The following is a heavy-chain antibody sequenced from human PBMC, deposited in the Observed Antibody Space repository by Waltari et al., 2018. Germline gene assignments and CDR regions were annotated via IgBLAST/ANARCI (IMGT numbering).Heavy chain of an antibody. CDR3: AHEGPFCSSTSCYSFDY. CDR2: MYWNDDK. Sequence: QITLKESGPTLVKPTQNLTLTCTFSGFSFSTSGVGVGWIRQPPGKALEGLALMYWNDDKRYSPALKGRLTSTKDTAKSQVVLTLTSMDPVDTATYYCAHEGPFCSSTSCYSFDYWGQGTLVTVSS. J-gene: IGHJ4*02. V-gene: IGHV2-5*01. D-gene: IGHD2-2*01. CDR1: GFSFSTSGVG.